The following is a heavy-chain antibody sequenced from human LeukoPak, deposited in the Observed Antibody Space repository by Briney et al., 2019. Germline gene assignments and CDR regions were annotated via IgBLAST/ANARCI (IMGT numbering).Heavy chain of an antibody. V-gene: IGHV4-38-2*02. CDR2: IYHSGST. CDR1: GGSISSYY. CDR3: AREVVPGYFDY. Sequence: SETLSLTCTVSGGSISSYYWSWIRQPPGKGLEWIGSIYHSGSTYYNPSLKSRVTISVDTSKNQFSLKLSSVTAADTAVYYCAREVVPGYFDYWGQGTLVTVSS. J-gene: IGHJ4*02.